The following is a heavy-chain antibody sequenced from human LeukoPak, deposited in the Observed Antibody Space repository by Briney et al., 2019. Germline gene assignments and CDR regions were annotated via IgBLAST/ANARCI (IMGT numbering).Heavy chain of an antibody. D-gene: IGHD3-22*01. CDR2: IYHSGST. CDR1: GGSFSGYY. CDR3: ARGDDSSGYYDFDY. J-gene: IGHJ4*02. V-gene: IGHV4-34*01. Sequence: SETLSLTCAVYGGSFSGYYWSWIRQPPGMGLEWIGSIYHSGSTYYNPSLKSRVTISVDTSKNQFSLKLSSVTAADTAVYYCARGDDSSGYYDFDYWGQGALVTVSS.